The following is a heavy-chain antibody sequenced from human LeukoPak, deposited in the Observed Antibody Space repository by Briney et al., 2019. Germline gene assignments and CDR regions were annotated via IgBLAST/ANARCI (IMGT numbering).Heavy chain of an antibody. V-gene: IGHV3-30*04. CDR2: ISYDGSNK. Sequence: GRSLRVSCAASGFTFSSYAMHWVRQAPGKGLEWVAVISYDGSNKYYADSVKGRFTISRDNSKNTLYLQMNSLRAEDTAVYYCARGPLRLGEDYFDYWGQGTLVTVSS. J-gene: IGHJ4*02. D-gene: IGHD3-16*01. CDR3: ARGPLRLGEDYFDY. CDR1: GFTFSSYA.